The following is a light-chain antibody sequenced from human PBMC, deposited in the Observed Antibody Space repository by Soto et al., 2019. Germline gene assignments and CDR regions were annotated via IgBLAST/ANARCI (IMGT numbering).Light chain of an antibody. CDR1: PSSSSY. Sequence: DIQMTQSPASLAASVRNRVTLXXRARPSSSSYLNWYQQKPGKAPKXMIYAASSLQSGVPSRFSGSGSGTDFTLTISSLQPEDFATYYCQQSYSTLRTCGEGTKVDIK. J-gene: IGKJ4*02. V-gene: IGKV1-39*01. CDR2: AAS. CDR3: QQSYSTLRT.